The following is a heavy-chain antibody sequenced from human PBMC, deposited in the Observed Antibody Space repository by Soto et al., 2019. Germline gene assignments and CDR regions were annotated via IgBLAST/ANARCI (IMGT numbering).Heavy chain of an antibody. Sequence: QVQLQESGPGLVKPSETLSLTCTVSGGSISSYYWSWIRQPPGKGLEWIGYIYYSGSTNYNPSLKSRGTISVDTSKNQFSLKLSSVTAADTAVYYCARGLYYGSGSLLWFDPWGQGTLVTVSS. V-gene: IGHV4-59*01. CDR2: IYYSGST. CDR1: GGSISSYY. D-gene: IGHD3-10*01. CDR3: ARGLYYGSGSLLWFDP. J-gene: IGHJ5*02.